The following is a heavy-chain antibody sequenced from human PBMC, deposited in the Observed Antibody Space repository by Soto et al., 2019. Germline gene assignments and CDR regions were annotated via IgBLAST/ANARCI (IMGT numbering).Heavy chain of an antibody. CDR1: GYTFTSYG. CDR2: ISAYNGNT. CDR3: ARASAEWLVRHYYYMDV. V-gene: IGHV1-18*01. Sequence: ASVKVSCKASGYTFTSYGISWVRQAPGQGLEWMGWISAYNGNTNYAQKLQGRVTMTTDTSTSTAYMELRSLRSDDTAVYYCARASAEWLVRHYYYMDVWGKGTXVTVSS. J-gene: IGHJ6*03. D-gene: IGHD6-19*01.